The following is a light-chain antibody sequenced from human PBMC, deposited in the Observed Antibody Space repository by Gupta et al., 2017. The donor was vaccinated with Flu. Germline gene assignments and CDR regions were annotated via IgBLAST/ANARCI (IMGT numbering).Light chain of an antibody. Sequence: PSPLSASVGDRVTITCRASQGIRNDLGWYQQKPGKAPKLLISGASTLQSGVPSRFSGSGSGTDFTLTISSLQPEDFATYYCLQDYNYPRTFGQGTKVEIK. CDR3: LQDYNYPRT. CDR1: QGIRND. V-gene: IGKV1-6*01. J-gene: IGKJ1*01. CDR2: GAS.